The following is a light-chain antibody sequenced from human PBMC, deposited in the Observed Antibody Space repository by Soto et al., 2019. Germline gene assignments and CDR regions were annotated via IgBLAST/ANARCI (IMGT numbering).Light chain of an antibody. V-gene: IGKV3-20*01. CDR2: GPS. CDR3: QHYGTSPFT. CDR1: QGVSSSY. Sequence: EIVLTQSPGTLSLSPGERATLSCRTSQGVSSSYLAWYQQKPGQAPRLLIYGPSTRATGIPDRFRGSGSGRDFTLTISSLEPEDFAVYFCQHYGTSPFTFGPGTRLEIK. J-gene: IGKJ5*01.